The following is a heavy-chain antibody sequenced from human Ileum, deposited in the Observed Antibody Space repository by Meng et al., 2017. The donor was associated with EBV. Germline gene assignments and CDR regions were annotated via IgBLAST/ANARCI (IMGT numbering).Heavy chain of an antibody. CDR1: GGYISCSVYY. CDR2: LYFSGST. J-gene: IGHJ4*02. Sequence: QLHAQVASPGLGKPPVTLSLPWTVSGGYISCSVYYWGWIRQPPGKGLEWIGSLYFSGSTYSNPSLESRVTISVDTSNNQFSLKLSSVTAADTAVYYCARRGYSSGWYAYDYWGQGTLVTVSS. V-gene: IGHV4-39*01. CDR3: ARRGYSSGWYAYDY. D-gene: IGHD6-19*01.